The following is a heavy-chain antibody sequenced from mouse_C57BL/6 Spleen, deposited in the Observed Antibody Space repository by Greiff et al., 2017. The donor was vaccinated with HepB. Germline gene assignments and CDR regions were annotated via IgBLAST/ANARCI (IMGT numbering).Heavy chain of an antibody. D-gene: IGHD1-1*01. CDR1: GYTFTSYW. J-gene: IGHJ1*03. V-gene: IGHV1-59*01. CDR3: ATPYYGSSFEV. Sequence: QVQLQQPGAELVRPGTSVKLSCKASGYTFTSYWMHWVKQRPGQGLEWIGVIDPSDSYTNYNQKFKGKATLTVDTSSSTAYMQLSSLTSEDSAVYYCATPYYGSSFEVWGTGTTVTVSS. CDR2: IDPSDSYT.